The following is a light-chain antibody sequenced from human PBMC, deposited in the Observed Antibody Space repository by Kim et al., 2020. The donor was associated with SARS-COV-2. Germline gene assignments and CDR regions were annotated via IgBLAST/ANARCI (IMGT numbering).Light chain of an antibody. CDR2: QDS. Sequence: SYELTQPPSVSVSPGQTASITCSGEKLGDKFACWYQQKPGQSPVLVIYQDSKRPSGIPERFSGSNSGNTATLTISGTQAMDEADYYCQAWDSSTAWIGGG. CDR1: KLGDKF. CDR3: QAWDSSTAW. V-gene: IGLV3-1*01. J-gene: IGLJ2*01.